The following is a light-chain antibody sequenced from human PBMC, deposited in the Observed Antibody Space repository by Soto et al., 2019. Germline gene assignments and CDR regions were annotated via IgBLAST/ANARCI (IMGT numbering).Light chain of an antibody. CDR1: SSDVGGYNY. Sequence: QSALTQPASVSGSPGQSITISCTGTSSDVGGYNYVSWYQQHPGKAPKLMIYEVSNRPSGVSNRFSGSKSGNTASLTISGLQAEDEAYYHCTSYTTSSTHWVFGGGTKLTVL. V-gene: IGLV2-14*01. CDR2: EVS. J-gene: IGLJ3*02. CDR3: TSYTTSSTHWV.